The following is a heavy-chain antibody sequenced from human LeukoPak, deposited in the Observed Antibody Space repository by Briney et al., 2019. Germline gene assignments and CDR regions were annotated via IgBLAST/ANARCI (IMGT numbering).Heavy chain of an antibody. CDR2: IYTGGNT. Sequence: GGSLRLSCAASGFTVDSNYLSWVRQAPGKGLEWVSTIYTGGNTYYAASVKGRFTISSDFSKNTVFLHMNSLRAEDTAMYYCARDHLSTPSDWGQGTMVTVSS. CDR3: ARDHLSTPSD. J-gene: IGHJ3*01. CDR1: GFTVDSNY. V-gene: IGHV3-53*01. D-gene: IGHD2/OR15-2a*01.